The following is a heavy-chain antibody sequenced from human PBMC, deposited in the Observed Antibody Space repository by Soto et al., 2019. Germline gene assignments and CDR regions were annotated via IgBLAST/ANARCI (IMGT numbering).Heavy chain of an antibody. J-gene: IGHJ4*02. CDR2: ISYDGSNK. V-gene: IGHV3-30*18. D-gene: IGHD3-22*01. Sequence: QVQLVESGGGVVQPGRSLRLSCAASGFTFSSYGMHWVRQAPGKGLEWGAVISYDGSNKYYADSLKGRFTISRDNAKNTLYLQMNSLRGEDTAVYYCAKDWYYDSSAVFGPSDYWGQGTLVTVS. CDR3: AKDWYYDSSAVFGPSDY. CDR1: GFTFSSYG.